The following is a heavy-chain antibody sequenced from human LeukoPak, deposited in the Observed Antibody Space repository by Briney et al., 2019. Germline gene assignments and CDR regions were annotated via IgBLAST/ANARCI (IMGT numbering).Heavy chain of an antibody. D-gene: IGHD5-12*01. CDR2: IYYSGST. CDR3: ARRPTTLAFDY. Sequence: KASETLSLTCTVSGGSISSYYWSWIRQPPGKGLEWIGYIYYSGSTNYNPSLKSRVTISVDTSKNQFSLELSSVTAADTAVYYCARRPTTLAFDYWGQGTLVTVSS. V-gene: IGHV4-59*08. J-gene: IGHJ4*02. CDR1: GGSISSYY.